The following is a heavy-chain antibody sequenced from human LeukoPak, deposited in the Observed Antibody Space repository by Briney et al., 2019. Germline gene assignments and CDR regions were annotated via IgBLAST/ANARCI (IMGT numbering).Heavy chain of an antibody. D-gene: IGHD6-13*01. Sequence: PSETLSLTCTVSGASISSSTYYWGWIRQPPGKGLEWIGSIYYGGGTYYNPSLKSRVTMSVDTSKKQFSLKLSSVTAADTAVYYCARHAGGIAAAGTRPFDYWGQGTLVTVSS. V-gene: IGHV4-39*01. CDR1: GASISSSTYY. CDR2: IYYGGGT. J-gene: IGHJ4*02. CDR3: ARHAGGIAAAGTRPFDY.